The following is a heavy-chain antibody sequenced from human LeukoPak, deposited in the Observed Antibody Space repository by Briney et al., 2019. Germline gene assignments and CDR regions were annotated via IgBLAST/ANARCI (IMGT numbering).Heavy chain of an antibody. Sequence: ASVRVSCKASGYTFTSYDINWVRQATGQGLEWMGWMNPNSGNTGYAQKFQGRVTMTRNTSISTAYMELSSLRSEDTAVYYCARGIQGRAGGGPGNYWGQRTLVTVSS. CDR2: MNPNSGNT. J-gene: IGHJ4*02. CDR3: ARGIQGRAGGGPGNY. D-gene: IGHD1-26*01. V-gene: IGHV1-8*01. CDR1: GYTFTSYD.